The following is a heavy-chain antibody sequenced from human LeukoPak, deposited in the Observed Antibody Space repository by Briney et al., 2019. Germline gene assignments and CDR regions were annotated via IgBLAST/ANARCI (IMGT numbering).Heavy chain of an antibody. D-gene: IGHD3-10*01. CDR1: GYTFTSYG. J-gene: IGHJ3*02. Sequence: ASVTVSFTASGYTFTSYGISWVRQAPGQGLEWMGWISAYNGNTNYAQKLQGRVTMTTDTSTSTAYMELRSLRSDDTAVYYCAREYYYGSGSYFPDAFDIWGQGTMVTVSS. V-gene: IGHV1-18*01. CDR2: ISAYNGNT. CDR3: AREYYYGSGSYFPDAFDI.